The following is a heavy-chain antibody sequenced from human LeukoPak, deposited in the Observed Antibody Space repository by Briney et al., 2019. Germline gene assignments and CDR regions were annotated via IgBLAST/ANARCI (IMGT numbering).Heavy chain of an antibody. CDR2: IIPIFGTA. V-gene: IGHV1-69*06. Sequence: SVKVSCKASGGTFSSYAISWVRQAPGQGLEWMGGIIPIFGTANYAQKFQGRVTITADKSTSTAYMELSSLRSEDTAVYYCARQSIAAAGDIDYWDQGTLVTVSS. CDR1: GGTFSSYA. D-gene: IGHD6-13*01. CDR3: ARQSIAAAGDIDY. J-gene: IGHJ4*02.